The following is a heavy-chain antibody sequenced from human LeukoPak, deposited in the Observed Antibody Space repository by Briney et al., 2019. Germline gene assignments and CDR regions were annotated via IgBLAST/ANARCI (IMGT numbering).Heavy chain of an antibody. J-gene: IGHJ6*02. CDR3: ARRYYDFWSGYYPGMDV. CDR2: IYYSGST. Sequence: SETLSLTCTVSGGSISSSSYYWGWIRQPPGKGLEWIGSIYYSGSTYYNPSLKSRVTISVDTSKNQFSLKLSSVTAADTAVYYCARRYYDFWSGYYPGMDVWGQGTTVTVSS. V-gene: IGHV4-39*01. CDR1: GGSISSSSYY. D-gene: IGHD3-3*01.